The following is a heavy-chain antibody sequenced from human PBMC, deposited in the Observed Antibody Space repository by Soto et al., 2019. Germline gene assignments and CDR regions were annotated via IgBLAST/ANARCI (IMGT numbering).Heavy chain of an antibody. D-gene: IGHD3-16*01. CDR2: ISSSSSYI. J-gene: IGHJ6*02. CDR3: ARDWGYYYYYGMDV. V-gene: IGHV3-21*01. Sequence: GGSLRLSCAASGFTFSSYSMNWVRQAPGKGLEWVSSISSSSSYIYYADSVKGRFTVSRDNAKNSLYLQMNSLRAEDTAVYYCARDWGYYYYYGMDVWGQGTTVTVSS. CDR1: GFTFSSYS.